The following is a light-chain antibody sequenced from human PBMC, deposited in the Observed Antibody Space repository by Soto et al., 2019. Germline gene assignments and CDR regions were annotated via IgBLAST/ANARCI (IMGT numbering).Light chain of an antibody. Sequence: EIVMTQSPATLSVSPGERATLSCRASQSVGSNLAWYQQKPGQGPRLLIYGVSTRATGVPARFTGSGSGTEFTLTINSLQYEDFAVYYCQQCSDWRTFGQGTKVEIK. CDR2: GVS. CDR3: QQCSDWRT. CDR1: QSVGSN. V-gene: IGKV3-15*01. J-gene: IGKJ1*01.